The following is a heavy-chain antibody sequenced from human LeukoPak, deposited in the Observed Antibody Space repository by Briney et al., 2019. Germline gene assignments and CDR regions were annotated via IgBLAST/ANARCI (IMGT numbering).Heavy chain of an antibody. CDR3: AKSGCSGTSCYVNF. CDR2: MSFDGSNI. V-gene: IGHV3-30*18. Sequence: GSLRLSCAASGFTFSSYGMHWVRQAPGKGLEWVAVMSFDGSNIYYPESVKGRFTISRDNSKNTLYLQMNSLRAEDTAVYYCAKSGCSGTSCYVNFWGQGTLVTVSS. CDR1: GFTFSSYG. J-gene: IGHJ4*02. D-gene: IGHD2-2*01.